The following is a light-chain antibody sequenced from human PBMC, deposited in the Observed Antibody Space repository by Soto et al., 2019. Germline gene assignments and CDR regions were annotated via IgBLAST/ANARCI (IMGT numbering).Light chain of an antibody. CDR2: GAS. CDR1: QSLSGT. CDR3: QQLNLWPRT. Sequence: DIVLTQSPATLSLSPGERATLSCRASQSLSGTLAWFQQKPGQPPKLLIYGASNMATGIPARFTASGSGTDFTLTISSLEPEDFAVYYCQQLNLWPRTFGQGTKVEIK. J-gene: IGKJ1*01. V-gene: IGKV3-11*01.